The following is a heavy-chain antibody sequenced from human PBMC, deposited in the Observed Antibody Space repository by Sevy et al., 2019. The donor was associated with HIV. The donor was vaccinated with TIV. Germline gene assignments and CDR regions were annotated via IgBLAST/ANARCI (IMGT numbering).Heavy chain of an antibody. D-gene: IGHD3-3*01. Sequence: GGSLRLSCAASGFTFSSYGMHWVRQAPGKGLEWVAVIWYDGSNKDYADSVKGRFTISRDNSKNTLYLQMNSRRTEDTAVYYCARDWSRFLEWPPFYYYYGMDVWGQGTTVTVSS. V-gene: IGHV3-33*01. CDR1: GFTFSSYG. CDR2: IWYDGSNK. CDR3: ARDWSRFLEWPPFYYYYGMDV. J-gene: IGHJ6*02.